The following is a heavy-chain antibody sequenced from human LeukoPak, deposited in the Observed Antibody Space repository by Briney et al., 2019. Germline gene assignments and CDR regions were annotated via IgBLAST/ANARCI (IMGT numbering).Heavy chain of an antibody. CDR3: ARAPFGSSWYYFDY. CDR2: IYYSEST. D-gene: IGHD6-13*01. V-gene: IGHV4-59*01. J-gene: IGHJ4*02. Sequence: SETLSLTCTVSGGSISSYYWSCIRQPPPKGLEWIGYIYYSESTNYNPSLNSRVTISVDTSKNHFSLKPSSVTAADTAVYYCARAPFGSSWYYFDYWGQGTLVTVSS. CDR1: GGSISSYY.